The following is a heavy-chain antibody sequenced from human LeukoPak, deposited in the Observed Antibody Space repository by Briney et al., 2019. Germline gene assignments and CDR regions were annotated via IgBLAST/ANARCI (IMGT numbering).Heavy chain of an antibody. CDR3: ARGSPLNCSSTSCSDAFDI. V-gene: IGHV1-69*02. J-gene: IGHJ3*02. Sequence: SVKVSCKASGGTFSSYTISWVRQAPGQGLEWMGRIIPILGIANYAQKFQGRVTITADKSTSTAYMELSSLRSEDTAVYYCARGSPLNCSSTSCSDAFDIWGQGAMVTVSS. CDR2: IIPILGIA. CDR1: GGTFSSYT. D-gene: IGHD2-2*01.